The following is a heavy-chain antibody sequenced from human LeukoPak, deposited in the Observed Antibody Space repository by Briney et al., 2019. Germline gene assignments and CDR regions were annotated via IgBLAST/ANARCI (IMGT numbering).Heavy chain of an antibody. Sequence: GGSLRLSCAASGFTVSSNYMSWVRQAPGKGLEWVSVISSSGSTYYADSVKGRFTISRDNSKNTLYLQMNSLRAEDTAAYYCARGGDSSGSIRSAFDIWGQGTMVTVPS. CDR3: ARGGDSSGSIRSAFDI. V-gene: IGHV3-53*01. D-gene: IGHD3-22*01. CDR2: ISSSGST. CDR1: GFTVSSNY. J-gene: IGHJ3*02.